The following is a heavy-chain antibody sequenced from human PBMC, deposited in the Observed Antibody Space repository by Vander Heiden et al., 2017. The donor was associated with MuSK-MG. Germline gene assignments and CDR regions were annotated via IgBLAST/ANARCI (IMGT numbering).Heavy chain of an antibody. CDR2: IYYSGST. V-gene: IGHV4-39*01. J-gene: IGHJ5*02. D-gene: IGHD3-22*01. Sequence: QLQLQESGPGLVKPSETLSLTCTVPGGSISSSSYYWGWIRQPPGKGLEWIGSIYYSGSTYYNPSLKSRVTISVDTSKNQFSLKLSSVTAADTAVYYCARHNLNYYDSSGYSLNNWFDPWGQGTLVTVSS. CDR3: ARHNLNYYDSSGYSLNNWFDP. CDR1: GGSISSSSYY.